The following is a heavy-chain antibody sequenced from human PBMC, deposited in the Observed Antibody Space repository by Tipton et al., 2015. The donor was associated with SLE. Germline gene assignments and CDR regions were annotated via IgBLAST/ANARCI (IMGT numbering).Heavy chain of an antibody. V-gene: IGHV3-11*06. CDR3: ARGTYYFDY. Sequence: SLRLSCAASGFTFSDYYMSWVRQTPGKGLEWVSYISSRSDYTKNADSVKGRFTISRDNVKNSLYLQMNSLRAEDTAVYYCARGTYYFDYWGQGTLVTVSS. CDR1: GFTFSDYY. J-gene: IGHJ4*02. CDR2: ISSRSDYT.